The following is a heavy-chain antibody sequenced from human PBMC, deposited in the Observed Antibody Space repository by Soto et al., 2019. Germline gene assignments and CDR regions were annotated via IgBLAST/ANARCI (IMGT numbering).Heavy chain of an antibody. CDR3: ARVSTPMVTAEYFQY. D-gene: IGHD5-18*01. J-gene: IGHJ1*01. V-gene: IGHV3-30-3*01. CDR2: ISYDGNNK. Sequence: VQLVESGGGVVQPGRSLRLSCAVSGFTFSSFAMHWVRQAPGKGLEWVAFISYDGNNKYYADSVKGRFTISRDNSKNTLYLQMNSLRAEDTAVYSCARVSTPMVTAEYFQYWGQGTLVTISS. CDR1: GFTFSSFA.